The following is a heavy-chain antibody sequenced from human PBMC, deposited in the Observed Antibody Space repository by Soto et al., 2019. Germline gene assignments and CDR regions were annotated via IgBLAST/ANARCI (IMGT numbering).Heavy chain of an antibody. CDR2: ISYDGNNK. CDR1: GFTFSSYG. V-gene: IGHV3-30*18. Sequence: PGGSLRLSCAASGFTFSSYGMHWVRQAPGKGLEWVAVISYDGNNKYYADSVKGRFTISRDNSKNTLYLQMNSLRAEDTAVYYCAKDVESYYDFWSGYVWFDPWGQGTLVTVSS. J-gene: IGHJ5*02. D-gene: IGHD3-3*01. CDR3: AKDVESYYDFWSGYVWFDP.